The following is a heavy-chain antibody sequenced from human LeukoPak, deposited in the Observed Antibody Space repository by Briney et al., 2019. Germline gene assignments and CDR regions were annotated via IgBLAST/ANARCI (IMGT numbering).Heavy chain of an antibody. CDR3: ARVAGTRGDY. V-gene: IGHV3-21*01. Sequence: GGSLRLSCAASGFTVRKDYMSWVRQAPGKGLEWVSSISSSSSYVYYADSVKGRYTISRDNAKNSLYLQMNSLRAEDTAVYYCARVAGTRGDYWGQGTLVTVSS. D-gene: IGHD6-19*01. J-gene: IGHJ4*02. CDR1: GFTVRKDY. CDR2: ISSSSSYV.